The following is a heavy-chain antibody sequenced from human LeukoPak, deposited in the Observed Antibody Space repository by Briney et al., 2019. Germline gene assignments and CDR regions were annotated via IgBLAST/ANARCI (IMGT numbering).Heavy chain of an antibody. V-gene: IGHV1-24*01. CDR1: GYTLTGLS. CDR3: VLQGPLDAFVI. J-gene: IGHJ3*02. D-gene: IGHD2-15*01. CDR2: FDPEDGET. Sequence: GASVKVSCKVSGYTLTGLSMHWVRQAPGKGLEWIGGFDPEDGETIYAQKFQGRVTMTEDTSTDTAYMELSSLRSEDTAVYYCVLQGPLDAFVIWGQGTMVTVSS.